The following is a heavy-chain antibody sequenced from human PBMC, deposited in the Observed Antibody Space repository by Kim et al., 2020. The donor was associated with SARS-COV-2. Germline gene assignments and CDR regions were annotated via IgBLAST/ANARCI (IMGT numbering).Heavy chain of an antibody. CDR2: INAGNGNT. CDR3: ARDYTTGVGMDV. CDR1: GYTFTSYA. V-gene: IGHV1-3*01. D-gene: IGHD1-1*01. Sequence: ASVKVSCKASGYTFTSYAMHWVRQAPGQRLEWMGWINAGNGNTKYSQKFQGRVTITRDTSASTAYMELSSLRSEDTAVYYCARDYTTGVGMDVWGQGTTVTVSS. J-gene: IGHJ6*02.